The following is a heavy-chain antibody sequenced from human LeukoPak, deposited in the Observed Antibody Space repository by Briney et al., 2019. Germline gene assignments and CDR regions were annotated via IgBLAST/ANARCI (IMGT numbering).Heavy chain of an antibody. D-gene: IGHD1-26*01. CDR1: GFTFSTYD. V-gene: IGHV3-23*01. CDR3: ARDSGYSGIVEDI. Sequence: PGGSLRLSCAASGFTFSTYDMSWVRQAPGKGLEWVSGISGSGASTNYADSVKGRFTISRDNSKNTLYLQMNSLRAEDTAVYYCARDSGYSGIVEDIWGQGTMVTVSS. J-gene: IGHJ3*02. CDR2: ISGSGAST.